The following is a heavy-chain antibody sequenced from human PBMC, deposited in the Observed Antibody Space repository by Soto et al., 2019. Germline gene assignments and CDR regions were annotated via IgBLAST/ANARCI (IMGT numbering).Heavy chain of an antibody. V-gene: IGHV3-23*01. CDR3: AKASVHDFWSGYYYDY. D-gene: IGHD3-3*01. CDR1: GFTFSSYA. Sequence: GGSLRLSCAASGFTFSSYAMSWVRQAPGKGLEWVSAIRGSGGSTYYADSVKGRFTISRDNSKNTLYLQMNSRRAEDTAVYYCAKASVHDFWSGYYYDYWGQGTLVTVSS. J-gene: IGHJ4*02. CDR2: IRGSGGST.